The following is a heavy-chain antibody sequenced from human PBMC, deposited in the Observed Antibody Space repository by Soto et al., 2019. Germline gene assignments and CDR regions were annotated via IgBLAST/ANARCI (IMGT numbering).Heavy chain of an antibody. J-gene: IGHJ4*02. D-gene: IGHD5-18*01. CDR1: GGSISSSSYY. CDR3: ARRGGYSYGPPSDYFDY. V-gene: IGHV4-39*01. Sequence: SETLSLTCTVSGGSISSSSYYWGWIRQPPGKGLEWIGSIYYSGGTYYNPSLKSRVTISVDTSKNQFSLKLSSVTAADTAVYYCARRGGYSYGPPSDYFDYWGQGTLVTVSS. CDR2: IYYSGGT.